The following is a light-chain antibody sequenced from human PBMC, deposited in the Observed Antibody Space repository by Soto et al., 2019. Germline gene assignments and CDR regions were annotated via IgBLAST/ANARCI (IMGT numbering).Light chain of an antibody. CDR2: GNS. V-gene: IGLV1-40*01. Sequence: QSVLTQPPSVSGAPGQRVTISCTGSSSNIGAGYDVHWYQQLPGTAPKLLIYGNSNRPSEVPDRFSGSKSGTSASLAITGLRAEDEADYYCQSYDSSLSGGVFGGGTKLTVL. CDR1: SSNIGAGYD. CDR3: QSYDSSLSGGV. J-gene: IGLJ3*02.